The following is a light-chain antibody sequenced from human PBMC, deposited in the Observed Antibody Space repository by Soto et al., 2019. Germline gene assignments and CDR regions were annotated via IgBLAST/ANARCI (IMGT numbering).Light chain of an antibody. CDR1: QSVSSN. V-gene: IGKV3-20*01. CDR2: GAS. Sequence: EIVMTQSPATLSVSPGERATLSCRASQSVSSNLAWYQQKPGQAPRLLIYGASTRVTGIPDRFSGSGSGTDFTLTISRLEPEDSAVYYCQQYGSSPTWTFGQGTKVDIK. CDR3: QQYGSSPTWT. J-gene: IGKJ1*01.